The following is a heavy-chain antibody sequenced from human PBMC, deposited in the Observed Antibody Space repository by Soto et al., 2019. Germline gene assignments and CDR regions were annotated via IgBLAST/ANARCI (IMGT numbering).Heavy chain of an antibody. V-gene: IGHV4-59*01. Sequence: SETLSLTCTVSGGSISDYYWSWIRQPPGKGLEWIGYFSYVRGTNNSPSLKSRATISGDTSKNQFSLKLSSVTAADTAVYYCARYGSGSSVWFDPWGQGTLVTVSS. D-gene: IGHD3-10*01. CDR2: FSYVRGT. CDR3: ARYGSGSSVWFDP. CDR1: GGSISDYY. J-gene: IGHJ5*02.